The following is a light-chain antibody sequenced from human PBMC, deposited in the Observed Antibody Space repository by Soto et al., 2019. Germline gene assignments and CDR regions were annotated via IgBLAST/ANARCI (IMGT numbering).Light chain of an antibody. CDR2: DAS. CDR3: LQRSHWPPFT. Sequence: IVLTQSPATLSLSPGERATLSCRASQSISTYLAWYQQKPGQAPRLLIYDASNRATGTPARFSGSGYGTDFTLTISSLEPEDFAVYYCLQRSHWPPFTFGQGTKLEL. J-gene: IGKJ2*01. V-gene: IGKV3-11*01. CDR1: QSISTY.